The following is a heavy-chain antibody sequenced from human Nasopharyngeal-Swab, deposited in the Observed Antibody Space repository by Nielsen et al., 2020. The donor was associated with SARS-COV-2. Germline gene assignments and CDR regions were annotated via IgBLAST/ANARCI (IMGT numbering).Heavy chain of an antibody. Sequence: ASVKVSCKASGYTFTSYYMHWVRQAPGQGLEWMGIINPSGGSTSYAQKFQGRVTMTRDTSTSTVYMELSSLRSEDTAVYYCARAVKYYYGSGSYLLGYWGQGTLVTVSS. D-gene: IGHD3-10*01. V-gene: IGHV1-46*01. CDR1: GYTFTSYY. CDR3: ARAVKYYYGSGSYLLGY. CDR2: INPSGGST. J-gene: IGHJ4*02.